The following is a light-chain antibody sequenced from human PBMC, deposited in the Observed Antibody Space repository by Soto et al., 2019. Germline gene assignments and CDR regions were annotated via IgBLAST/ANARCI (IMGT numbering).Light chain of an antibody. J-gene: IGKJ5*01. Sequence: EIQRTQSPSSRSGSVGDRVTITGRASQSISSYLNWYQQKPGKAHKLLIYVAYSLQSGVQSRFSGSGSGTDFTLTIRSLQPEDFATYYCQQSYNTPRTVGQGTRLEIK. V-gene: IGKV1-39*01. CDR1: QSISSY. CDR2: VAY. CDR3: QQSYNTPRT.